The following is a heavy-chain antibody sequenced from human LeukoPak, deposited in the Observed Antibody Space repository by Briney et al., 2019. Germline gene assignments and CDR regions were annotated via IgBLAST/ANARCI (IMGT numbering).Heavy chain of an antibody. Sequence: SETLSLTCAVYSGSFSGYSWNWIRQPPWKGLEWIGEINHSGSTNYNPSLKSRVTISVDPSKNQFSLKLSSVTAADTAVYYCARSRIPAPGPTHWGQGTLVTVSS. V-gene: IGHV4-34*01. D-gene: IGHD6-13*01. CDR3: ARSRIPAPGPTH. CDR2: INHSGST. J-gene: IGHJ4*02. CDR1: SGSFSGYS.